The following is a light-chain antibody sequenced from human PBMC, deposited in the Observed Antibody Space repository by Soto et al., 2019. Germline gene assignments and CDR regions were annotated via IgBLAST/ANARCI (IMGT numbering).Light chain of an antibody. CDR3: QVWDSSSDHPRVV. CDR2: YDS. J-gene: IGLJ2*01. Sequence: SYELTQPPSVSVASGKTARITCGGNNIGSKSVHWYQQKPGQAPVLVIYYDSDRPSGIPERFSGSNSGNTATLTISRVEAGDEADYYCQVWDSSSDHPRVVFGGGTKLTVL. CDR1: NIGSKS. V-gene: IGLV3-21*04.